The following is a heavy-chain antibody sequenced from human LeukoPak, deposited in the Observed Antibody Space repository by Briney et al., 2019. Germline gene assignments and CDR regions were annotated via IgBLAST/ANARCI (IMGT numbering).Heavy chain of an antibody. CDR1: GGSISSYY. Sequence: SETLSLTCTVPGGSISSYYWSWLRQPPGKGLEWIGYIYYSGSTNYNPSLKSRVTISVDTSKNQFSLKLSSVTAADTAVYYCALWPYSSSWYDPEARDDYWGQGTLVTVSS. V-gene: IGHV4-59*01. J-gene: IGHJ4*02. D-gene: IGHD6-13*01. CDR3: ALWPYSSSWYDPEARDDY. CDR2: IYYSGST.